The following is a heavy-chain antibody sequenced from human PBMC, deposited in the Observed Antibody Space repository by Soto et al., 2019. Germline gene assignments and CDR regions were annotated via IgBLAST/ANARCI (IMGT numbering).Heavy chain of an antibody. J-gene: IGHJ3*01. V-gene: IGHV1-69*06. CDR2: IIPVIDTA. Sequence: QVQLVQSGAEVKKPGYSVKVSCKVSGVTFNIRWVRQASGQGLEWMGGIIPVIDTANYARKFQGRVVISEDSATNIVDMATMSLTFVDTAVYYCARGSRADAFDLWGRGTMVTVSS. CDR3: ARGSRADAFDL. CDR1: GVTFN.